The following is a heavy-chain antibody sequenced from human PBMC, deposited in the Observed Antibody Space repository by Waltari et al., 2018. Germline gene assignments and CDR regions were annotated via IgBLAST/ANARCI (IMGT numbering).Heavy chain of an antibody. J-gene: IGHJ6*02. V-gene: IGHV3-74*01. CDR2: INNDERST. CDR1: GFTFDNYW. D-gene: IGHD2-21*02. CDR3: ARQGGGSDSDRHYYGMDV. Sequence: EVQVVESGGDLVQPGGSLRLSCAASGFTFDNYWMHWVRQVPGKGLVWCSRINNDERSTNYADSVKGRFTISRDNAKNTLYLQMDSLRVEDTAIYYCARQGGGSDSDRHYYGMDVWGQGTTVTVSS.